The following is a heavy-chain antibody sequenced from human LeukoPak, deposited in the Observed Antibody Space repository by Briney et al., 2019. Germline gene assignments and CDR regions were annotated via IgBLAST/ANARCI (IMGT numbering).Heavy chain of an antibody. CDR1: GGSISSGDYY. CDR2: IYYSGST. D-gene: IGHD3-22*01. V-gene: IGHV4-30-4*01. Sequence: SQTLSLTCTVSGGSISSGDYYWSWIRQPPGKGLEWIGYIYYSGSTYYNPSLKSRVTISVDTSKNQFSLKLSSVTAADTAVYYCARVTGSFDSSAFDIWGQGTMVTVSS. J-gene: IGHJ3*02. CDR3: ARVTGSFDSSAFDI.